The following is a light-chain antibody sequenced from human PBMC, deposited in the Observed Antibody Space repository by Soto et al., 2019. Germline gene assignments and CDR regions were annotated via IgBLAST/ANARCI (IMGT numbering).Light chain of an antibody. V-gene: IGKV1-12*01. CDR1: QGVSTW. CDR3: QQAASFPIT. CDR2: TAS. Sequence: DVQITQSPSSVSAAVGDRVTITHRASQGVSTWLAWYQQKPGKAPNLLIYTASSLQSGVPSRFSGSGSGTDFTLTINGLQPEDFATYYCQQAASFPITFGQGTRIE. J-gene: IGKJ5*01.